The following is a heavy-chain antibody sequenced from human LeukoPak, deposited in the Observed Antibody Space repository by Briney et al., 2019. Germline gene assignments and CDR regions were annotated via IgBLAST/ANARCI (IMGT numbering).Heavy chain of an antibody. J-gene: IGHJ6*04. Sequence: GSSVEVSCKASGGTFSSYAISWVRQAPGQGLEWMGGIIPIFGTANYAQKFQGRVTITADESTSTAYMELSSLRSEDTAVYYCARSIVVVPAAILALYYYYGMDVWGKGTTVTVSS. D-gene: IGHD2-2*02. CDR1: GGTFSSYA. V-gene: IGHV1-69*01. CDR3: ARSIVVVPAAILALYYYYGMDV. CDR2: IIPIFGTA.